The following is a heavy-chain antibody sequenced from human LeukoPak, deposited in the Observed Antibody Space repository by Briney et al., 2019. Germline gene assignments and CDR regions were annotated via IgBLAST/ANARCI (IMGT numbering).Heavy chain of an antibody. Sequence: SETLSLTCAVYGGSFSGYYWSWIRQPPGKGLEWIGEINHSGNTNYNPSLKSRVTISVDTSKNQFSLKLSSVTAADTAVYYCARSEYGTDAFDIWGQGTMVTVSS. CDR3: ARSEYGTDAFDI. CDR2: INHSGNT. CDR1: GGSFSGYY. V-gene: IGHV4-34*01. D-gene: IGHD1/OR15-1a*01. J-gene: IGHJ3*02.